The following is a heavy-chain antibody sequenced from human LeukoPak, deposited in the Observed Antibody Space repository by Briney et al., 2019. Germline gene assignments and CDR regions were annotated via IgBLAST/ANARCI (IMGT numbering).Heavy chain of an antibody. CDR1: GYSFTTYW. CDR3: ARQRITSGDAFDI. CDR2: IYPGDSDT. Sequence: GESLKISCKGSGYSFTTYWIGWVRQMPGKGLEWMGIIYPGDSDTRYSPSFQGQVTISADKSISTAYLQWSSLKASDTAMYYCARQRITSGDAFDIWGQGTMVTVSS. V-gene: IGHV5-51*01. J-gene: IGHJ3*02. D-gene: IGHD2-2*01.